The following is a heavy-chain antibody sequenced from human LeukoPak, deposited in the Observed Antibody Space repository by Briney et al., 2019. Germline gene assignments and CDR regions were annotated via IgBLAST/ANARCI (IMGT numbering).Heavy chain of an antibody. Sequence: ASVKVSCKASGYTFTSYAMHWVRQAPGQRLEWMGWINAGNGSTKYSQKFQGRVTITRDTSASTAYMELSSLRSEDTAVYYCARDGLWNDGYYYGMDVWGKGTTVTVSS. J-gene: IGHJ6*04. CDR3: ARDGLWNDGYYYGMDV. CDR1: GYTFTSYA. CDR2: INAGNGST. V-gene: IGHV1-3*01. D-gene: IGHD1-1*01.